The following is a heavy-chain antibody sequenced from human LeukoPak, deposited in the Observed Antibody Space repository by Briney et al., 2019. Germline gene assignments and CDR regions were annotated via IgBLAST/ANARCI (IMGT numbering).Heavy chain of an antibody. CDR1: GYTFTGYY. Sequence: ASVKVSCKASGYTFTGYYMHWVRQAPGQGLEWMGWINPNSGGTNYAQKFQGRVTMTRDTSISTAYMELSRLRSDDTAVYYCARDEYYYDSSGYYRPGYWGQGTLVTVSS. V-gene: IGHV1-2*02. CDR2: INPNSGGT. CDR3: ARDEYYYDSSGYYRPGY. J-gene: IGHJ4*02. D-gene: IGHD3-22*01.